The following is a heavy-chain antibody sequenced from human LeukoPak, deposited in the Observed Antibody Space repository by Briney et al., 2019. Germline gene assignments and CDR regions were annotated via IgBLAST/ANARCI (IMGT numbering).Heavy chain of an antibody. CDR2: IYYSGST. CDR3: ARHEHYSSGWYYFDY. CDR1: GGSISSCSYY. D-gene: IGHD6-19*01. Sequence: PSETLSLTCTVSGGSISSCSYYWGWIRQPPGKGLEWIGSIYYSGSTYYNPSLKSRVTISVDTSKNQFSLKLSSVTAADTAVYYCARHEHYSSGWYYFDYWGQGTLVTVSS. J-gene: IGHJ4*02. V-gene: IGHV4-39*01.